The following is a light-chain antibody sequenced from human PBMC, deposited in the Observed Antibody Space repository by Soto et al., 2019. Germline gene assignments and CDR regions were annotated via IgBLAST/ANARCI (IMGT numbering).Light chain of an antibody. CDR3: QHYGTTPLT. CDR2: GAS. CDR1: QSVCSRC. J-gene: IGKJ1*01. V-gene: IGKV3-20*01. Sequence: ETVLTQSPGTLSLSPGERVTLSCRTSQSVCSRCFAWYQQKPGQSPRLLIYGASTRATGIPDRFSGSGSGTDLTLTISRLEPEDFAVYYCQHYGTTPLTFGQGTKVGIK.